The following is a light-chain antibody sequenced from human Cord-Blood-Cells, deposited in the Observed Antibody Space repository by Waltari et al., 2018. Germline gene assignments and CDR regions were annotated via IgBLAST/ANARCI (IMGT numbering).Light chain of an antibody. J-gene: IGLJ3*02. Sequence: QSVLTQPPSVSGAPGQRVTISCTGSSSTIGAGYDVHWYQQLPGTAPKLLIYGNSNRPSGVPDRFSGSKSGTSASLAITGLQAEDEADYYCQSYDSSLSVSWVFGGGTKLTVL. V-gene: IGLV1-40*01. CDR1: SSTIGAGYD. CDR2: GNS. CDR3: QSYDSSLSVSWV.